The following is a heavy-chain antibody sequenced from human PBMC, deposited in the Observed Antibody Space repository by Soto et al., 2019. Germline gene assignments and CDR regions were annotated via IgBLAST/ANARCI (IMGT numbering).Heavy chain of an antibody. Sequence: QITLKESGPTLVKPTQTITLTCSFSGFSLTTDGVGVGWVRQPPGEALEWLALIYWDDDERYSQSLKTRLTITKDPSKYQVVLIMTNMDPVDTATYYCAHSRILITDDAQVGDFDYWGQGTLVTVSS. CDR1: GFSLTTDGVG. CDR3: AHSRILITDDAQVGDFDY. J-gene: IGHJ4*02. D-gene: IGHD3-16*01. CDR2: IYWDDDE. V-gene: IGHV2-5*02.